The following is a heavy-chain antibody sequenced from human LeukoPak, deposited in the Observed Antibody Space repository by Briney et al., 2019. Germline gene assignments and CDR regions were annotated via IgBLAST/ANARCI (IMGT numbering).Heavy chain of an antibody. CDR2: ISGSGGST. CDR3: AKAQVGATLYLDY. D-gene: IGHD1-26*01. V-gene: IGHV3-23*01. CDR1: GFTFSSYA. Sequence: GGSLRLSCAASGFTFSSYAVSWVRQAPGKGLEWVSAISGSGGSTYYADSVKGRFTISRDNSKNTLYLQMNSLRAEDTAVYYCAKAQVGATLYLDYWGQGTLVTVSS. J-gene: IGHJ4*02.